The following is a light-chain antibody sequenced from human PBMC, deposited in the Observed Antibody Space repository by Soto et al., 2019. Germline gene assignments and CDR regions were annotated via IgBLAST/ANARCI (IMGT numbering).Light chain of an antibody. CDR3: QQFNDWPLT. J-gene: IGKJ4*01. CDR1: PSISSN. Sequence: EIVMTQSPATLSVSPGERATLSCRASPSISSNLAWYQQKPGQAPRLLIYGASTRATGIPARFSGSGSGTEFTLTISSLQSEDFAVYYCQQFNDWPLTFGGGTKV. V-gene: IGKV3-15*01. CDR2: GAS.